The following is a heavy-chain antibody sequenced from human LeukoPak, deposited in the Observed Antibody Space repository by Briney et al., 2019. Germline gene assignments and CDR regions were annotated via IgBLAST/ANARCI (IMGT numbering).Heavy chain of an antibody. CDR2: IYHSGST. J-gene: IGHJ3*02. D-gene: IGHD3-22*01. CDR3: AREPAPGVNYYDSSGYYRPTAFDI. CDR1: GYSISSGYY. Sequence: PSETLSLTCTVSGYSISSGYYWGWIRQPPGKGLEWIGSIYHSGSTYYNPSLKSRVTISVDTSKNQFSLKLSSVTAADTAVYYCAREPAPGVNYYDSSGYYRPTAFDIWGQGAMVTVSS. V-gene: IGHV4-38-2*02.